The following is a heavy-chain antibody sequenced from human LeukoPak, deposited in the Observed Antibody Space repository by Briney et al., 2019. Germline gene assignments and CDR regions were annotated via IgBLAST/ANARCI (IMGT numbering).Heavy chain of an antibody. CDR3: ARESVVSPTAFDY. CDR1: GGSISNYY. D-gene: IGHD4-23*01. Sequence: SETLSLTCTVSGGSISNYYWSWIRQPPGKGLEWIGYIHSSGSTNYNPSLKSRVTISGDTSKRQFSLKLSSVTAADTAVYYCARESVVSPTAFDYWGQGTLVTVSS. V-gene: IGHV4-59*12. J-gene: IGHJ4*02. CDR2: IHSSGST.